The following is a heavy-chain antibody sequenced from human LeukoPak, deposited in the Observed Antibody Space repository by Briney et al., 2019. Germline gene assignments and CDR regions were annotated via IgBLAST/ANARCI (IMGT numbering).Heavy chain of an antibody. CDR3: ARSSYSSSSSV. CDR2: IASDGSST. V-gene: IGHV3-74*01. J-gene: IGHJ3*01. CDR1: GFTFSSYW. Sequence: GGSLRLSCAASGFTFSSYWMNWVRQAPGKGLVWVSRIASDGSSTTYADSVKGRFSISRDNAKNTLYLQMNSLRDEDTAVYYCARSSYSSSSSVWGQGTMVTVSS. D-gene: IGHD6-6*01.